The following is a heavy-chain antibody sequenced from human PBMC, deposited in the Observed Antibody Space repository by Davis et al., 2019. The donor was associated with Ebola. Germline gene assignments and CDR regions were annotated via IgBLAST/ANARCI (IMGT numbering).Heavy chain of an antibody. J-gene: IGHJ6*02. CDR1: GYTFTGYY. V-gene: IGHV1-2*04. CDR3: ARGGVYYDSGGYLYYYYGMDV. CDR2: INPNSGGT. D-gene: IGHD3-22*01. Sequence: ASVKVSCKASGYTFTGYYMHWVRQAPGQGLEWMGWINPNSGGTNYAQKFQGWVTMTRDTSISTAYMELSRLRSDDTAVYYCARGGVYYDSGGYLYYYYGMDVWGQGTTVTVSS.